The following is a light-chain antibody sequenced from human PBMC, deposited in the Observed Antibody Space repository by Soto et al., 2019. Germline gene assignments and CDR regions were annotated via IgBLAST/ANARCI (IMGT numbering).Light chain of an antibody. CDR2: GAY. J-gene: IGKJ1*01. CDR1: QDLDNY. V-gene: IGKV1-9*01. Sequence: DIQLSQSPSLLSASVGDRVTITCRASQDLDNYLAWYRQTPGEAPKLLIYGAYTLQSGVPRRFSGAGSGTEFSLTISSLQPEDFAVYYCHQYSNWPPWTFGPGTKVEIK. CDR3: HQYSNWPPWT.